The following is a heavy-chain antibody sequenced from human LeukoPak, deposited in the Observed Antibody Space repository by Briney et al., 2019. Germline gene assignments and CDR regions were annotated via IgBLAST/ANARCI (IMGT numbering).Heavy chain of an antibody. CDR1: GFTFSSYS. CDR2: ISSSSSYI. D-gene: IGHD6-19*01. J-gene: IGHJ4*02. Sequence: GGPLRLSCAASGFTFSSYSMNWVRQAPGKGLEWVSSISSSSSYIYYADSVKGRFTISRDNAKNSLYLQMNSLRAEDTAVYYCARDTLRSGWSFDYWGQGTLVTVSS. CDR3: ARDTLRSGWSFDY. V-gene: IGHV3-21*01.